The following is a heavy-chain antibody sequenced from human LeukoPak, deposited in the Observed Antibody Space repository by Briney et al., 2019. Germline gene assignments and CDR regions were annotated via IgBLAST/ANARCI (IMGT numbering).Heavy chain of an antibody. Sequence: SETLSLTCTVSGYSISSGYYWGLSRQPPGKGLEWIGSIYHSGSTYYNPPLKSLVTIAVDTSKNQFSLKLSFVTAADPAVYYCARDPNAGYAYPYSFDYWGEGTLVTVSS. CDR2: IYHSGST. CDR1: GYSISSGYY. V-gene: IGHV4-38-2*02. CDR3: ARDPNAGYAYPYSFDY. J-gene: IGHJ4*02. D-gene: IGHD3-16*01.